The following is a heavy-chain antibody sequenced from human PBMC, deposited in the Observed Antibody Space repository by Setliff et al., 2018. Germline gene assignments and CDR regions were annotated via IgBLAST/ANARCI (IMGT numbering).Heavy chain of an antibody. D-gene: IGHD2-15*01. CDR3: ARTCSGSGCYAGLES. V-gene: IGHV3-7*01. CDR2: IKQDGSEK. Sequence: GGSLRLSCTASDFTFSNYWMDWVRQSPGKGLEWVATIKQDGSEKFYVDSVKGRFTISRDNSKNTLYLQMNSLRPEDTAVYYCARTCSGSGCYAGLESWGQGTPVTVSS. J-gene: IGHJ4*02. CDR1: DFTFSNYW.